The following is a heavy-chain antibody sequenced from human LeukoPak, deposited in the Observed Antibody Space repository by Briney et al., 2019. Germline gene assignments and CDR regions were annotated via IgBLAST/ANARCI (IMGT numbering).Heavy chain of an antibody. D-gene: IGHD3-10*01. Sequence: GRSLRLSCAASGFTFSYYKMNWVRQAPGKGLEWVSYISSSGSTIYYADSVKGRFTISRDNAKNSLYLQMNSLRDEDTAVYYCATSPFQGSGSYYPPFDFWGQGTLVTVSS. V-gene: IGHV3-48*02. CDR2: ISSSGSTI. CDR3: ATSPFQGSGSYYPPFDF. CDR1: GFTFSYYK. J-gene: IGHJ4*02.